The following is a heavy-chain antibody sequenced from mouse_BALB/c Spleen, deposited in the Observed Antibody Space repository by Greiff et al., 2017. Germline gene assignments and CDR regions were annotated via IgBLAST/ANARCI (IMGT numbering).Heavy chain of an antibody. CDR2: LDTSDSYT. J-gene: IGHJ4*01. V-gene: IGHV1-69*01. Sequence: VQLQQPGAELVMPGASVKMSCKASGYTFTDYWMHWVEQGPGQGLEWIGELDTSDSYTIYIQKFKGKATLTVDETSSTVYMQLSSLTSEDSAVYYCARDGAMDYWGQGTTVTVSS. CDR1: GYTFTDYW. CDR3: ARDGAMDY.